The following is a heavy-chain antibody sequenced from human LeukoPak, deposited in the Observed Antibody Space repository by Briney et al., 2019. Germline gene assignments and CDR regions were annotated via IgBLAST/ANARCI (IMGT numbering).Heavy chain of an antibody. CDR3: ARGLPGYSSSWYVNY. Sequence: KPSETLSLTCTVSGGSISSYYWSWIRQPAGKGLEWIGRIYTSGSTNYNPSLKSRVTMSVDTSKNQFSLKLSSVTAADTAVYYCARGLPGYSSSWYVNYWGQGTLVTVSS. CDR2: IYTSGST. V-gene: IGHV4-4*07. D-gene: IGHD6-13*01. J-gene: IGHJ4*02. CDR1: GGSISSYY.